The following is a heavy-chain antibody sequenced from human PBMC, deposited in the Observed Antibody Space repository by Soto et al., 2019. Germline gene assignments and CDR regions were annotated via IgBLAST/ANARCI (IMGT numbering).Heavy chain of an antibody. CDR2: IIPILGIA. V-gene: IGHV1-69*02. CDR3: ARVRQLVGYFYYYMDV. D-gene: IGHD6-6*01. J-gene: IGHJ6*03. CDR1: GGTFSSYT. Sequence: SVKVSCKASGGTFSSYTISWVRQAPGQGLEWMGRIIPILGIAHYAQKLQGRVTMTADKSTSTAYMELRGLRSDDTAVYYCARVRQLVGYFYYYMDVWGKGTTVTVSS.